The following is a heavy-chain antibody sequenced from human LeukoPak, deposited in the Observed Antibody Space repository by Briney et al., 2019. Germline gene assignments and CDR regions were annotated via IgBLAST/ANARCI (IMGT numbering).Heavy chain of an antibody. D-gene: IGHD7-27*01. J-gene: IGHJ4*02. CDR2: IYYSGTT. CDR1: GGSITSGVYY. Sequence: SETLSLTCTVSGGSITSGVYYWSWIRQLPGKGLEWIGYIYYSGTTSYNPSLKSRLTISLDTSENQFSLKLSSVTAADTAVYYCARGSTGDKSNNWGQGTLVTVSS. CDR3: ARGSTGDKSNN. V-gene: IGHV4-31*03.